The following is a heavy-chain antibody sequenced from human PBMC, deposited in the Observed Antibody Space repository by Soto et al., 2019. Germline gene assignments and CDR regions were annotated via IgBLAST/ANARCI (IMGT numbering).Heavy chain of an antibody. J-gene: IGHJ4*02. CDR2: IFYSGST. CDR3: GSYGDRGLDAIDY. V-gene: IGHV4-30-4*02. Sequence: PSDTLSLTWTVSGGSISNRDYYWSWIRQPPGKGLEWIGYIFYSGSTYCNPSLKSRVTISVDTSKNQFSLKLSSVTAADTAVYYCGSYGDRGLDAIDYWGQRTVVTVSS. D-gene: IGHD5-18*01. CDR1: GGSISNRDYY.